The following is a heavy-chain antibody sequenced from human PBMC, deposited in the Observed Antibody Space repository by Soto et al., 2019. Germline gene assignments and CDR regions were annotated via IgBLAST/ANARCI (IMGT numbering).Heavy chain of an antibody. Sequence: EVQLVESGGGLVKPGGSLRLSCAASGFTFSNAWMSWVRQAPGKGLEWVGRIKSKTDGGTTDYAAPVKGRFTISRDDSKNTLYLQINSLKTEDTAVYYCTTQHDYGDWGYFDYWGQGTLVTVSS. V-gene: IGHV3-15*01. D-gene: IGHD4-17*01. CDR3: TTQHDYGDWGYFDY. J-gene: IGHJ4*02. CDR1: GFTFSNAW. CDR2: IKSKTDGGTT.